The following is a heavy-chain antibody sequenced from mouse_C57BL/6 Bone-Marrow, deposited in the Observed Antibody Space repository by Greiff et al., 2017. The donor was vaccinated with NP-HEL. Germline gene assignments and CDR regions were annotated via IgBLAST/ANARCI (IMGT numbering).Heavy chain of an antibody. Sequence: VQLQQPGAELVKPGASVKLSCKASGYTFTSYWMHWVKQRPGQGLEWIGMIHPNSGSTNYNEKFKSKATLTVDKSSSTAYMQLSSLTSEDSAVYYCARCPRQLYAMDYWGQGTSVTVSS. CDR3: ARCPRQLYAMDY. J-gene: IGHJ4*01. D-gene: IGHD2-10*02. CDR2: IHPNSGST. CDR1: GYTFTSYW. V-gene: IGHV1-64*01.